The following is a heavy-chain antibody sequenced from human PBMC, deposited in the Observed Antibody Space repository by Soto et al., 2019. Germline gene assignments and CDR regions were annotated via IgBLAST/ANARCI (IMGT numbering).Heavy chain of an antibody. CDR3: ARARIAARPGVDY. Sequence: VQLQQWGAGLLKPSETLSLTCAVYGGSFSGYYWSWIRQPPGKGLEWIGEINHSGSTNYNPSLKSRVTISVDTSKNQFSLKLSSVTAADTAVYYCARARIAARPGVDYWGQGTLVTVSS. V-gene: IGHV4-34*01. CDR1: GGSFSGYY. CDR2: INHSGST. D-gene: IGHD6-6*01. J-gene: IGHJ4*02.